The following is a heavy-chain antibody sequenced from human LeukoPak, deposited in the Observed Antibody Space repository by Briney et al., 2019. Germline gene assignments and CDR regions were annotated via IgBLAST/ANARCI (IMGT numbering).Heavy chain of an antibody. J-gene: IGHJ4*02. V-gene: IGHV3-21*01. CDR2: ISTSSTFI. CDR1: GFTFSDYT. D-gene: IGHD6-13*01. CDR3: ARRGPRDPKTIAAAGFIYFDY. Sequence: GGSLRLSCAASGFTFSDYTMDWVRQAPGKGLEWVSSISTSSTFIYYADSVQGRFTISRDNAKNSLYLQMNSLRAGDTAVYYCARRGPRDPKTIAAAGFIYFDYWGQGTLVTVSS.